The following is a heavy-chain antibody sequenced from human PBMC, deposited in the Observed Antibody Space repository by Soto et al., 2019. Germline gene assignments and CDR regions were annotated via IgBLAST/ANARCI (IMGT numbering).Heavy chain of an antibody. V-gene: IGHV3-15*07. Sequence: GRSLRLSCVASGFPFSNASINWVRQVPGKGMEWVGRVKSKTDGGSSDYAAAAKGRFAVSRDDSRNIVYLQMNSLKIEDTGVYYCSTDSRSSLPEIRFDYWGQGTQVTVSS. J-gene: IGHJ4*02. CDR3: STDSRSSLPEIRFDY. D-gene: IGHD2-15*01. CDR2: VKSKTDGGSS. CDR1: GFPFSNAS.